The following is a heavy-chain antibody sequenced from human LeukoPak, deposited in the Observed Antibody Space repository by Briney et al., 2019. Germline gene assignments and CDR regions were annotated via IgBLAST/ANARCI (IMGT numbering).Heavy chain of an antibody. CDR3: ARAGSSWYFGYYYYGIDV. V-gene: IGHV6-1*01. CDR2: TYYRYKRYK. Sequence: SQTLSLTCAISGYSVSSNSAAWNWMTQSPSRGLEWLGRTYYRYKRYKDYAVSVKSRITINPHKTKNHFPLQLISVTPDDTAVYYCARAGSSWYFGYYYYGIDVWGQGTTVTVSS. J-gene: IGHJ6*02. CDR1: GYSVSSNSAA. D-gene: IGHD6-13*01.